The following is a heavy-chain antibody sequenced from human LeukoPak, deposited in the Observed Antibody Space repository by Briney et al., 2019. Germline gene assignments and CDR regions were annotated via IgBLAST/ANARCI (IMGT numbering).Heavy chain of an antibody. CDR1: GFTFSTYA. D-gene: IGHD5/OR15-5a*01. Sequence: QSGGSLRLSCAASGFTFSTYAMNWVRQAPGKGLEWVSTISGIDTFYADSVKGRFTISRDNSKNTLYLQMNSLRAEDTAVYYCAKAMSYYYYYYGMDVWGQGTTVTVSS. V-gene: IGHV3-23*01. CDR3: AKAMSYYYYYYGMDV. J-gene: IGHJ6*02. CDR2: ISGIDT.